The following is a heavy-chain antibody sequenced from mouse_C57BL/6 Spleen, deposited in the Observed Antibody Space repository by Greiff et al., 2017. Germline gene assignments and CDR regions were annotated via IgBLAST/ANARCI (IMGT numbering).Heavy chain of an antibody. Sequence: QVQLQQSGPELVKPGASVKISCKASGYAFSSSWMNWVKQRPGKGLEWIGRIYPGDGDTNYNGKFKGKATLTADKSSSTAYMQLSSLTSEDSAVYFCAKGLYDYGVDYWGQGTTLTVSA. CDR3: AKGLYDYGVDY. J-gene: IGHJ2*01. D-gene: IGHD2-4*01. CDR1: GYAFSSSW. CDR2: IYPGDGDT. V-gene: IGHV1-82*01.